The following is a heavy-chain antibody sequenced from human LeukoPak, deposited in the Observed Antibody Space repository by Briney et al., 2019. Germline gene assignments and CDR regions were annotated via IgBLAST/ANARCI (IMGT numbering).Heavy chain of an antibody. CDR2: IYTSGSI. CDR1: GGSISSYY. D-gene: IGHD6-19*01. J-gene: IGHJ4*02. V-gene: IGHV4-4*07. CDR3: ASEDSSGWYGLYYFDY. Sequence: SETLSLTCTVSGGSISSYYWSWIRQPAGKGLEWIGRIYTSGSINYNPSLKSRVTMSVDTSKNQFSLKLSSVTAADTAVYYCASEDSSGWYGLYYFDYWGQGTLVTVSS.